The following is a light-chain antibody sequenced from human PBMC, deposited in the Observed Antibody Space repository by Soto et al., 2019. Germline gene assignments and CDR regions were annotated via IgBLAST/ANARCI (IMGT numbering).Light chain of an antibody. CDR1: QSVSSYY. Sequence: EIVLTQSPGSLSLSPGERATLSCRASQSVSSYYLSWYQQKPCQAPRLLIYAASSRATGIPDRFSGGGSGTDFTLTISRLEPEDFAVYYCQQYNNWPPITFGQGTRLEIK. CDR2: AAS. V-gene: IGKV3-20*01. J-gene: IGKJ5*01. CDR3: QQYNNWPPIT.